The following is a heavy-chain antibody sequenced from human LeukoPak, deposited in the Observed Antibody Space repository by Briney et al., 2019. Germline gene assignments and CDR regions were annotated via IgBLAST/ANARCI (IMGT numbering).Heavy chain of an antibody. CDR3: AISFSVLRSSGWLDY. J-gene: IGHJ4*02. Sequence: PGGSLRLSCAASGFTFSSYAMSWVRQAPGKGLEWVSAISGSGGSTYYADSVKGRFTISRDNSKNTLYLQMNSLRAEDTAVYYCAISFSVLRSSGWLDYWGQGTLVTVSS. CDR2: ISGSGGST. D-gene: IGHD6-19*01. CDR1: GFTFSSYA. V-gene: IGHV3-23*01.